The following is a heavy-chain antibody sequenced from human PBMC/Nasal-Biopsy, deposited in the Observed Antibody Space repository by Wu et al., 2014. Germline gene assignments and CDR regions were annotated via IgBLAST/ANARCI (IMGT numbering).Heavy chain of an antibody. J-gene: IGHJ6*02. Sequence: LRLSCAASGFTFSRYGMHWVRQAPGKGLEWVAVIWYDGSNRYYEDSVKGRFTISRDNSKNTLYLQMNSLRAEDTAVYYCAREKAGSTNCLDVWGQGTTVTVSS. D-gene: IGHD1-26*01. CDR2: IWYDGSNR. CDR3: AREKAGSTNCLDV. V-gene: IGHV3-33*01. CDR1: GFTFSRYG.